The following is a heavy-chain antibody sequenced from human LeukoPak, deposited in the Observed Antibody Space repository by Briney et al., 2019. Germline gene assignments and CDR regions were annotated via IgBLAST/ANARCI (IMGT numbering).Heavy chain of an antibody. Sequence: GRRLRLSCAASASTASSYWMGWGRQAPGGGLGWVANIKQDGSENSYVDSVRGRFTIPRDNAKTSAYLQMNSLRAEDTAVYSCARDDYFDYWGQATLVTVSS. CDR2: IKQDGSEN. CDR1: ASTASSYW. V-gene: IGHV3-7*01. J-gene: IGHJ4*02. CDR3: ARDDYFDY.